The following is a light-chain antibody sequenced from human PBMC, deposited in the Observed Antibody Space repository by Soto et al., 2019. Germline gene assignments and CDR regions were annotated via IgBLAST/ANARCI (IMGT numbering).Light chain of an antibody. CDR1: HVVSNY. Sequence: ITQSPSCLTVYPGDRATLSCRGRHVVSNYLAWYQQKPGQAPRLLIYGASTRATAIPDRFSGSGSGTDFTLTISSLESEDFAVYYCPQYGRSPSTLGQGANVDI. J-gene: IGKJ2*02. CDR2: GAS. CDR3: PQYGRSPST. V-gene: IGKV3-15*01.